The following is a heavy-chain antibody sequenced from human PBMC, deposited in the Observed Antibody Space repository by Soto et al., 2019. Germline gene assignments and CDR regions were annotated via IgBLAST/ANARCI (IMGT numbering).Heavy chain of an antibody. CDR2: IYYSGST. J-gene: IGHJ6*04. D-gene: IGHD6-6*01. V-gene: IGHV4-61*01. CDR3: ARDFLAARFHYYGMDV. Sequence: SEALSLTCTVSGGSVSSGIYYWSWIRQPPGKGLEWIGYIYYSGSTNYNPSLKSRVTISVYTSKNQFSLKLSSVTAADTAVYYCARDFLAARFHYYGMDVWGEVTTVPVSP. CDR1: GGSVSSGIYY.